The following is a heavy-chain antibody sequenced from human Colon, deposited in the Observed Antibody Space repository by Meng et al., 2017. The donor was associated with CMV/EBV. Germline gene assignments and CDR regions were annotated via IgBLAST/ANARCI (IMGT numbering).Heavy chain of an antibody. Sequence: VQLVQSGAGVKKPGASVKVSCKTSGYTFTNFGISWVRQAPGQGLEWMAYISPYNGDTNYAQRFQGRVALTTDTSTSTVYMELGSLTSDDTAMYYCASELARGGYWGQGTLVTVSS. CDR3: ASELARGGY. CDR2: ISPYNGDT. CDR1: GYTFTNFG. J-gene: IGHJ4*02. V-gene: IGHV1-18*01.